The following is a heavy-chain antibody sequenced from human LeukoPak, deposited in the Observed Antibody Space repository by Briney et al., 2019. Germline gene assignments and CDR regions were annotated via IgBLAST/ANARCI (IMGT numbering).Heavy chain of an antibody. CDR1: GFTFSSYW. V-gene: IGHV3-7*01. J-gene: IGHJ6*03. CDR3: ARYVGWFGVRYYYMDV. Sequence: GGSLRLSCAASGFTFSSYWMSWVRQAPGKGLEWVANIKQDGSEKYYVDSVKGRFTISRDNAKNSLYLQMNSLRAEDTAVYYCARYVGWFGVRYYYMDVWGKGTTVTVSS. CDR2: IKQDGSEK. D-gene: IGHD3-10*01.